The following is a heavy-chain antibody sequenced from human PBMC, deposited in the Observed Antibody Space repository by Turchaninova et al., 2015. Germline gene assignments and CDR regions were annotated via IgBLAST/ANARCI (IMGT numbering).Heavy chain of an antibody. Sequence: LSCAASGFTVSSNYMMWVRQAPGKGLEWVSLIYSVGDTYYADSVKGRFTISRDNSKNTLYLQMNSLRVEDTAVYYCARDPAGIYYYDSCEYHHWGQGTTVTVSS. CDR1: GFTVSSNY. CDR2: IYSVGDT. J-gene: IGHJ6*02. CDR3: ARDPAGIYYYDSCEYHH. V-gene: IGHV3-53*01. D-gene: IGHD3-22*01.